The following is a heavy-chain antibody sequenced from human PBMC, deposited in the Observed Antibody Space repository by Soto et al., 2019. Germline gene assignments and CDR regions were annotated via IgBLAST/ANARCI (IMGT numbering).Heavy chain of an antibody. Sequence: EVQLVETGGGLVKPGGSLRLSCAASGFTFSNAWMSWVRQAPGKGLEWVGRIKSKTDGGTTDYAAPVKGRFTISRDDSKNTLYLQMNSLKTEDTAVYYCTTLKLELTYYYYYYYMDVWGKGTTVTVSS. J-gene: IGHJ6*03. V-gene: IGHV3-15*01. CDR3: TTLKLELTYYYYYYYMDV. D-gene: IGHD1-7*01. CDR1: GFTFSNAW. CDR2: IKSKTDGGTT.